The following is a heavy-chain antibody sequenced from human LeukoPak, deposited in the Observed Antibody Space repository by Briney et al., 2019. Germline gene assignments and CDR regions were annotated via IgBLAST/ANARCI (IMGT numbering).Heavy chain of an antibody. D-gene: IGHD6-13*01. J-gene: IGHJ5*02. Sequence: SETLSLTCSLSGGSIISSSYYWAWIRQPPGMGLEWIGSIYYSGITYYNPSLKSRATVSVDTSKSQFSLHLISVTAADTAVYYCARRNGHSWDVGNWFDPWGQGTLVTVSS. V-gene: IGHV4-39*01. CDR3: ARRNGHSWDVGNWFDP. CDR1: GGSIISSSYY. CDR2: IYYSGIT.